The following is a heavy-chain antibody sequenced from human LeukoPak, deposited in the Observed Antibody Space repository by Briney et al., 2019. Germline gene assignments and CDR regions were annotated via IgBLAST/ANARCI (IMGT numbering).Heavy chain of an antibody. CDR2: INPKNGGT. V-gene: IGHV1-2*02. D-gene: IGHD3-10*01. CDR1: GFTFTAYY. CDR3: ARGRSGSYSGWFDP. Sequence: SVKVSCKASGFTFTAYYILWVRQAPGQGLEWMGWINPKNGGTTYAQNFQGRVTITRDTSISTAYLEISSLRSDDTAVYYCARGRSGSYSGWFDPWGQGTPVTVSS. J-gene: IGHJ5*02.